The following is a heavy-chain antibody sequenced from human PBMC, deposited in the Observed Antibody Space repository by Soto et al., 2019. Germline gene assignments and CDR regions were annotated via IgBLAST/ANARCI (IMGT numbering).Heavy chain of an antibody. V-gene: IGHV3-7*01. CDR3: AGYRPQEIRLPVY. CDR1: GLTFSNYW. CDR2: IKKDGSER. Sequence: GGSLRLSCAASGLTFSNYWISWVRQAPGKGLEWVANIKKDGSERYYSDSVKGRFTISRDNAKNSLNLQMNSLRAEDKAVYCCAGYRPQEIRLPVYWGQGTLVTVSS. D-gene: IGHD3-16*01. J-gene: IGHJ4*02.